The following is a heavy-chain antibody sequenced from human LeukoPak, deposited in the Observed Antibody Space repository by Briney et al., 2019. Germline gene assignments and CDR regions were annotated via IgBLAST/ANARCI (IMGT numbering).Heavy chain of an antibody. D-gene: IGHD3-22*01. J-gene: IGHJ4*02. CDR1: GFTFSAYY. CDR3: AXWGSYDSSXXPVVFDX. V-gene: IGHV3-7*01. Sequence: GGSLRLSCAASGFTFSAYYMTWVRQAPGKGLEWVANIKEDGGEKDYVDSVKGRFTTSRDNAKNSVYLQMNSLRAEDTAVYYCAXWGSYDSSXXPVVFDXWGQGTLVTXSS. CDR2: IKEDGGEK.